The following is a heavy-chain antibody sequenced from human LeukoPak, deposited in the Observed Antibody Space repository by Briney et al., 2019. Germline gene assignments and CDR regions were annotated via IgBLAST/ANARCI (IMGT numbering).Heavy chain of an antibody. CDR3: ARGYDFWTRSLDY. CDR1: GDSLCSYY. CDR2: IHYSGST. J-gene: IGHJ4*02. Sequence: SETLSLTCTVSGDSLCSYYWTWIRQPPGKGLEWIGYIHYSGSTNYNPSLKSRVTISVDTSKNQFSLKLSSVTAADTAVYYCARGYDFWTRSLDYWGQGTLVTVSS. D-gene: IGHD3-3*01. V-gene: IGHV4-59*01.